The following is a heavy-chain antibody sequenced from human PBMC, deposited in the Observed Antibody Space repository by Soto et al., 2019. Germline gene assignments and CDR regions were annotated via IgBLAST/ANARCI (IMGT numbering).Heavy chain of an antibody. V-gene: IGHV3-73*01. J-gene: IGHJ4*02. CDR2: IRSKANNYAT. CDR3: ARDDDFSLDY. Sequence: PGGSLRLSCAASGFTFSGSAMHWVRQASGKGLEWVGRIRSKANNYATAYGASVKGRFTISRDDSKNTAYLQMNSLRAEDTAVYYCARDDDFSLDYWGQGTLVTVSS. D-gene: IGHD3-3*01. CDR1: GFTFSGSA.